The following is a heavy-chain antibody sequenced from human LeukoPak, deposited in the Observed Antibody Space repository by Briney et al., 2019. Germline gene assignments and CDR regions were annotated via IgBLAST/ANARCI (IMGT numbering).Heavy chain of an antibody. J-gene: IGHJ4*02. CDR2: INHSGST. CDR1: GGSCSGYY. V-gene: IGHV4-34*01. CDR3: ARGSGDYDILTGYYNPPSGFDY. D-gene: IGHD3-9*01. Sequence: SETLSLTCAVYGGSCSGYYWSWIRQPPGKGLEWIGEINHSGSTNYNPSLKSRVTISVDTSKNQFSLKLSSVTAADTAVYYCARGSGDYDILTGYYNPPSGFDYWGQGTLVTVSS.